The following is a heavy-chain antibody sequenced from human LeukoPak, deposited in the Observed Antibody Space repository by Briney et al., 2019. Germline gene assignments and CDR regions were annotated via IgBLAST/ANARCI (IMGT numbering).Heavy chain of an antibody. CDR3: AKDREVEVATMGTRSGGY. CDR1: GFTFSSYA. V-gene: IGHV3-23*01. Sequence: GGSLRLSCAASGFTFSSYAMSWVRQAPGKGLEWVSAISGSGGSTYYADSVKGRFTISRDNSKNTLYLQMNSLRAEDTAVYYCAKDREVEVATMGTRSGGYWGQGTLVTVSS. J-gene: IGHJ4*02. CDR2: ISGSGGST. D-gene: IGHD5-24*01.